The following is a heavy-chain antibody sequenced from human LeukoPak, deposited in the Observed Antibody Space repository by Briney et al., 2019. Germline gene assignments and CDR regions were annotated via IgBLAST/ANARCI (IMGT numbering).Heavy chain of an antibody. CDR2: IYYSGST. D-gene: IGHD2/OR15-2a*01. Sequence: SETLSLTCTVSGXSISSYYWSWIRQPPGKGLEWIGYIYYSGSTNYNPSLKSRVTISVDTSKNQFSLKLSSVTAADTAVYYCARSIWFDPWGQGTLVTVSS. V-gene: IGHV4-59*01. J-gene: IGHJ5*02. CDR3: ARSIWFDP. CDR1: GXSISSYY.